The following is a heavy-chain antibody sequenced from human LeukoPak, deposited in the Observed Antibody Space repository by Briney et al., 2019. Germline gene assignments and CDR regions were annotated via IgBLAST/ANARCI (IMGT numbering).Heavy chain of an antibody. CDR2: INHSGST. CDR1: GYSISSGYY. V-gene: IGHV4-38-2*02. CDR3: ARRWLHYYDSSGYLRFDY. Sequence: PSETLSLTCTVSGYSISSGYYWSWIRQPPGKGLEWIGEINHSGSTNYNPSLKSRVTISVDTSKNQFSLKLSSVTAADTAVYYCARRWLHYYDSSGYLRFDYWGQGTLVTVSS. D-gene: IGHD3-22*01. J-gene: IGHJ4*02.